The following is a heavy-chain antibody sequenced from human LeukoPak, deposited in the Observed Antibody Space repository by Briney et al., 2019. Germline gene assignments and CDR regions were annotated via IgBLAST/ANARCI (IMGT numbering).Heavy chain of an antibody. CDR3: ARVTMITFGGAYPGTFDI. CDR2: MYDSGRT. V-gene: IGHV4-59*01. CDR1: GGSMNDYY. J-gene: IGHJ3*02. D-gene: IGHD3-16*01. Sequence: SETLSLTCTVSGGSMNDYYWSWNRQPPGKGMEWIGYMYDSGRTNYNPSLKSRVTISVDMSKKQFSLKLSSVTAADTAVYYCARVTMITFGGAYPGTFDIWGQGTMVTVSS.